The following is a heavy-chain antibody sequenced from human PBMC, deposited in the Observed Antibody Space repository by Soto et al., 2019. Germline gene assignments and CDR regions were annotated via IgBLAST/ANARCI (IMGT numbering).Heavy chain of an antibody. D-gene: IGHD3-10*01. J-gene: IGHJ6*02. CDR1: GGTISAYY. Sequence: PSETLSLTSPSSGGTISAYYWSRIRQPPGKGLEWIGEINHSGSTNYNPSLKSRVTISVDTSKNQFSLKLSSVTAADTAVYYCARDRVVRAYYYYGMDVWGQGT. CDR2: INHSGST. CDR3: ARDRVVRAYYYYGMDV. V-gene: IGHV4-34*01.